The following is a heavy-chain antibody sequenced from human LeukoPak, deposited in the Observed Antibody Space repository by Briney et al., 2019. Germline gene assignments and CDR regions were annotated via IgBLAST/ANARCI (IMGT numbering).Heavy chain of an antibody. CDR2: ISYDGRNK. J-gene: IGHJ6*02. D-gene: IGHD2-21*02. CDR1: GFNFSSYA. CDR3: ARETPPSVVTTDYYYYGMDV. Sequence: GGSLRLSCATSGFNFSSYAMHWVRQAPAKGLEGVAGISYDGRNKYNADSVKGRFTISRDNSKNTLYLQMNSLRAEDTAVYYCARETPPSVVTTDYYYYGMDVWGQGTTVTVS. V-gene: IGHV3-30*04.